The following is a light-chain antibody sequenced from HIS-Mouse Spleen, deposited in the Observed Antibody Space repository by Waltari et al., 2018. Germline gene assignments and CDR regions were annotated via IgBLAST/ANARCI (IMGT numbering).Light chain of an antibody. CDR1: QSVSSY. J-gene: IGKJ3*01. CDR2: DAS. Sequence: EIVLTQSPVTLSLSPGERATLSCRASQSVSSYLAWYHQKPGQAPRLLIYDASNRATGIPARFSGSGSGTDFTLTIRSLEPEDFAVYYCQQRSTLFTFGPGTKVDIK. V-gene: IGKV3-11*01. CDR3: QQRSTLFT.